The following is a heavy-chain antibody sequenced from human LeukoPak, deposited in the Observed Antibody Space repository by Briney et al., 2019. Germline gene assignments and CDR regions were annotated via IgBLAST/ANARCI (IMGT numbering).Heavy chain of an antibody. V-gene: IGHV3-53*01. J-gene: IGHJ4*02. Sequence: GGSLRLSCAVSGFSVSNNYMNWVRQAPGKGLEWVSLIYSRGGASYADSVKGRFTISRDSSKNTLFLQMNSLRVEDTAVYYCARGEGIYSSSSPFDYWGQGTLVAVSS. D-gene: IGHD6-6*01. CDR1: GFSVSNNY. CDR2: IYSRGGA. CDR3: ARGEGIYSSSSPFDY.